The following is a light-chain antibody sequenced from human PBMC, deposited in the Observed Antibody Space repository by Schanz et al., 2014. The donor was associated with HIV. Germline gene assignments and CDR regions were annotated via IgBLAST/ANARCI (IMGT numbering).Light chain of an antibody. CDR2: EVS. Sequence: QSALTQPPSASGSPGQSVTISCSGTINNVGGYNFVSWYQQHPGKAPKLIIYEVSKRPSGVPDRFSGSKSGNTASLTVSGLQAEDEADYYCSSYAGRNNVVFGGGTNLTVL. V-gene: IGLV2-8*01. CDR3: SSYAGRNNVV. J-gene: IGLJ2*01. CDR1: INNVGGYNF.